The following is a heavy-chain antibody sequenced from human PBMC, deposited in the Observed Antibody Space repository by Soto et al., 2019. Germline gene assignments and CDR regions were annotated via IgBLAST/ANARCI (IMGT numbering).Heavy chain of an antibody. CDR1: GGTFSSYT. CDR3: ASQAEAAGYFDY. J-gene: IGHJ4*02. CDR2: IIPILGIA. V-gene: IGHV1-69*02. Sequence: SVKVSCKASGGTFSSYTISWVRQAPGQGLEWMGRIIPILGIANYAQKFQGRVTITADKSTSTAYMELSSLRSGDTAVYYCASQAEAAGYFDYWGQGTLVTVSS.